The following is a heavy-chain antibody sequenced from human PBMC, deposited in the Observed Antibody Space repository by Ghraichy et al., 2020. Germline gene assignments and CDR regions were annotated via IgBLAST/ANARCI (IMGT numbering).Heavy chain of an antibody. CDR2: ISHDGSKK. CDR3: VREPPTVTTRFDY. CDR1: GFTFSDYV. V-gene: IGHV3-30*04. J-gene: IGHJ4*02. D-gene: IGHD4-17*01. Sequence: GESLNISCAASGFTFSDYVMHWVRQVAGKGLEWVAVISHDGSKKYYADSVEGRFTISRDNSNDTLYLQMNSLRAEDTAVYYCVREPPTVTTRFDYWGQGTLVTVSS.